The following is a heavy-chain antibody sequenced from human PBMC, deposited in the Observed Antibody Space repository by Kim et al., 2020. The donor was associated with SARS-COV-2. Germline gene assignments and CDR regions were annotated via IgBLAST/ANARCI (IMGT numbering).Heavy chain of an antibody. J-gene: IGHJ4*02. Sequence: GGSLRLSCAASGFTFSSHWMHWVRQAPGKGLVLVSRINSDESSTAYADSVKDRFTISRDNAKNTLYLQMNSLRAEDTAVYYCARGVGVAAGAKYAFDYWGQGALATVSS. V-gene: IGHV3-74*01. CDR1: GFTFSSHW. CDR2: INSDESST. CDR3: ARGVGVAAGAKYAFDY. D-gene: IGHD6-13*01.